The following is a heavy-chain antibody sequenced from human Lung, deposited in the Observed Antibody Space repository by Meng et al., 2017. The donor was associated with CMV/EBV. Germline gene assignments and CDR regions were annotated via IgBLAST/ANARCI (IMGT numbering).Heavy chain of an antibody. J-gene: IGHJ4*02. CDR1: GYRFTNYW. D-gene: IGHD5-24*01. CDR2: IYPGDSDT. CDR3: AKLNGQMAAHY. V-gene: IGHV5-51*01. Sequence: GESXKISCKASGYRFTNYWIGWVRQMPGKGLEWMGIIYPGDSDTRYSPSFQGQVTISADKSITTAYLQWSSLKASDTAMYYCAKLNGQMAAHYWGQGTLVTVYS.